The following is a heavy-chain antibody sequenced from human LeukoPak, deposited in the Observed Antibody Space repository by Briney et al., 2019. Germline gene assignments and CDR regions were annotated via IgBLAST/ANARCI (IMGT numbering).Heavy chain of an antibody. V-gene: IGHV3-9*01. CDR3: AKERCSGGSCYAAFQH. CDR1: GFTFSTYS. J-gene: IGHJ1*01. CDR2: ISWNSGSI. Sequence: GGSLRLSCAASGFTFSTYSMNWVRQAPGKGLEWISGISWNSGSIGYADSVKGRFTISRDNAKNSLYLQMNSLRAEDTALYYCAKERCSGGSCYAAFQHWGQGNLVTVSS. D-gene: IGHD2-15*01.